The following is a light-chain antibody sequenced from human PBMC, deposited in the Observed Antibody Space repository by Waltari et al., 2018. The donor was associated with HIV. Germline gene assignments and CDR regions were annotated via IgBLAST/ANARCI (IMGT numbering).Light chain of an antibody. CDR2: YAS. Sequence: DIQMTQSPSSLSASVGDRVTITCQASHDTNNYLNWYQQKPGKAPKLLIYYASNLETGVPSRFSGSGSGTDFTFTISSLQPEDIATYYCQQYDNLPLTFGGGTKVEIK. V-gene: IGKV1-33*01. J-gene: IGKJ4*01. CDR1: HDTNNY. CDR3: QQYDNLPLT.